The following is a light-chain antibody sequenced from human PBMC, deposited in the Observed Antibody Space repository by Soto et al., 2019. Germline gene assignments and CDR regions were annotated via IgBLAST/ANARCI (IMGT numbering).Light chain of an antibody. J-gene: IGKJ1*01. Sequence: EIVMTQSPATLSVSAGQRLTLSRAASQSVSSTLAWYQQKPGQAPRLLIYGASTRATDIPARFTGSGYGTEFNLTIGSLQSEDFAVYYCQQYNSWPVTFGQGTKVDIK. CDR1: QSVSST. V-gene: IGKV3-15*01. CDR2: GAS. CDR3: QQYNSWPVT.